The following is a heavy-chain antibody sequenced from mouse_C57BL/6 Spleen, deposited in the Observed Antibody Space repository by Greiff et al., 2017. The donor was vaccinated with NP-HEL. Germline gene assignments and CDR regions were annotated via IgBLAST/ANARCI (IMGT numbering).Heavy chain of an antibody. CDR1: GYTFTDYY. V-gene: IGHV1-26*01. CDR3: ARLEDYGSSYGY. J-gene: IGHJ2*01. Sequence: EVQLQQSGPELVKPGASVKISCKASGYTFTDYYMNWVKQSHGKSLEWIGDINHNNGGTTYNQKFKGKATLTVDKSSSTAYMELSSLTSEDSAVYYCARLEDYGSSYGYWGQGTTLTVSS. CDR2: INHNNGGT. D-gene: IGHD1-1*01.